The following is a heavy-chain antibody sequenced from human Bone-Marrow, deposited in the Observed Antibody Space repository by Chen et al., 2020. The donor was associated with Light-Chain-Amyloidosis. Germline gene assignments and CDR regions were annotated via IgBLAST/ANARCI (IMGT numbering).Heavy chain of an antibody. D-gene: IGHD3-10*01. CDR1: GLTFKNAW. CDR3: ARDRRFGNFDY. J-gene: IGHJ4*02. CDR2: VYYSGST. V-gene: IGHV4-59*01. Sequence: VQLVESGGDLVKLGGSLRLSCEVSGLTFKNAWMSWVRQAPGKGLEWIGYVYYSGSTNYNPSLKSRVTISVDTSKNQLSLKLNSVTAADTAVYYCARDRRFGNFDYWGQGTLVTVSS.